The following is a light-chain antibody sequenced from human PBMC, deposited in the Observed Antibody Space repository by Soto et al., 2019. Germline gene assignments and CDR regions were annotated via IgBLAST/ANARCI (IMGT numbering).Light chain of an antibody. CDR1: SSDVGGYNF. J-gene: IGLJ1*01. V-gene: IGLV2-14*01. CDR3: SSYTITTALV. CDR2: EVS. Sequence: QSALTQPASVSGSPGQSITISCTGTSSDVGGYNFVSWYQYHPGKAPKLLIYEVSNRPSGGSDRFSGSKTGNTASLTISGLQPEDEADYYCSSYTITTALVFGTGTKVTVL.